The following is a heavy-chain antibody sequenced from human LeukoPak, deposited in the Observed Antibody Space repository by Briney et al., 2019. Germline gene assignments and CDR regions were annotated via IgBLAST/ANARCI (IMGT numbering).Heavy chain of an antibody. V-gene: IGHV3-30*02. CDR1: GFTFSSYG. Sequence: GGSLRLSCAASGFTFSSYGMHWVRQAPGKGLEWVAFIRYDGSNKYYADSVKGRFTISRDNSKNTPYLQMNSLRAEDTAVYYCAKDSRNYYGSGSYYKGSYFDYWGQGTLVTVSS. CDR3: AKDSRNYYGSGSYYKGSYFDY. CDR2: IRYDGSNK. D-gene: IGHD3-10*01. J-gene: IGHJ4*02.